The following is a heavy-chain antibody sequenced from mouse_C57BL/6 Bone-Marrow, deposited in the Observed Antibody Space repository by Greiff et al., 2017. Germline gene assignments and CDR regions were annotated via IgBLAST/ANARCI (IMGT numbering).Heavy chain of an antibody. J-gene: IGHJ1*03. CDR2: INPYNGGT. CDR1: GYTFTDYY. CDR3: ARGLYYYGSSHWYFDV. V-gene: IGHV1-19*01. Sequence: EVQLKESGPVLVKPGASVKMSCKASGYTFTDYYMNWVKQSHGKSLEWIGVINPYNGGTSYNQKFKGKATLTVDKSSSTAYMELNSLTSEDSAVYYCARGLYYYGSSHWYFDVWGTGTTVTVSS. D-gene: IGHD1-1*01.